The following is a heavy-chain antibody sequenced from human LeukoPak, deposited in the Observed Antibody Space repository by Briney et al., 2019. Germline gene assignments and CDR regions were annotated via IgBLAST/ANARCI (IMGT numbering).Heavy chain of an antibody. CDR3: ARGFIITIFGVVTTQNWFDP. D-gene: IGHD3-3*01. Sequence: KVSCKAXGGTFSSYAISWVRQAPGQGLEWMGWISAYNGNTNYAQKLQGRVTMTTDTSTSTAYMELRSLRSDDTAVYYCARGFIITIFGVVTTQNWFDPWGQGTLVTVSS. CDR2: ISAYNGNT. CDR1: GGTFSSYA. J-gene: IGHJ5*02. V-gene: IGHV1-18*01.